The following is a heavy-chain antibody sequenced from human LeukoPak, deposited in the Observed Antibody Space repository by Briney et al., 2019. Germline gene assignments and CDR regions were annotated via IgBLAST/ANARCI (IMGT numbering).Heavy chain of an antibody. Sequence: GGSLRLSCAASGFTFSSYSMNWVRQAPGKGLEWVSSISSSSSYIYYADSVRGRFTISRDNANNSLYLQMHSLRAEDTAVYYCAREGVGVDTAMVKDYWGQRTLVTVAS. J-gene: IGHJ4*02. D-gene: IGHD5-18*01. CDR3: AREGVGVDTAMVKDY. V-gene: IGHV3-21*01. CDR2: ISSSSSYI. CDR1: GFTFSSYS.